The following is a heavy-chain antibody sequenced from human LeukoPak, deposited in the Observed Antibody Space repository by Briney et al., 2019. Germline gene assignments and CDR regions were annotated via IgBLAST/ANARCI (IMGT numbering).Heavy chain of an antibody. CDR3: TTERTGYYYDSSGYREIYYFAY. CDR2: IKSKADGGTT. D-gene: IGHD3-22*01. Sequence: GGSLRLSCAASGFTFSNAWMSWVRQAPGKGLEWVGRIKSKADGGTTDYAAPVQGRFTISRDDSKNTLYLQMTSLKTEDTAVYYCTTERTGYYYDSSGYREIYYFAYWGQGTLVTVSS. V-gene: IGHV3-15*01. J-gene: IGHJ4*02. CDR1: GFTFSNAW.